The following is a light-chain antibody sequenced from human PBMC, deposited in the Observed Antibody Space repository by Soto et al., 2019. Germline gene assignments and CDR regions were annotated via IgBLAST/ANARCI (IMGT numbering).Light chain of an antibody. V-gene: IGLV1-40*01. J-gene: IGLJ3*02. CDR2: GNT. CDR1: SSNIGAGYD. CDR3: QSYDSSLNWV. Sequence: QSVLTQPPSVSGAPGQRVTISCTGSSSNIGAGYDVHWYQQLPGTAPKLLIYGNTNRPSAVPNRFSGSKSGTSASLAITGLQAEDEADYYCQSYDSSLNWVFGGGTKLTVL.